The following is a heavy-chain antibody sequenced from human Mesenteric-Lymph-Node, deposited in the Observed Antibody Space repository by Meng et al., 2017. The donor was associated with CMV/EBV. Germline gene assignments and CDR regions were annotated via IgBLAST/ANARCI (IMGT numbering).Heavy chain of an antibody. Sequence: SGGCISSSSYYWGWIRQPPGKGLEWIGSIYYSGSTYYNPSLKSRVTISVDTSKNQFSLKLSSVTAADTAVYYCARSNDFWSGHNWFDPWGQGTLVTVSS. CDR1: GGCISSSSYY. V-gene: IGHV4-39*01. D-gene: IGHD3-3*01. CDR2: IYYSGST. J-gene: IGHJ5*02. CDR3: ARSNDFWSGHNWFDP.